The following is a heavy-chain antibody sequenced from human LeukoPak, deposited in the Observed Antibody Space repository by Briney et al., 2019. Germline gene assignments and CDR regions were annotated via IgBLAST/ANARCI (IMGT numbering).Heavy chain of an antibody. CDR2: THPGDSDT. V-gene: IGHV5-51*01. Sequence: GESLKISCKGSGYNFTNYWIGWVRQMPGKGLEWMGITHPGDSDTRYSPSFQGQVTISADKSISTAYLQWSSLKASDTAMYYCARLQSDSHSTFDYWGQGTLVTVSS. CDR3: ARLQSDSHSTFDY. J-gene: IGHJ4*02. CDR1: GYNFTNYW. D-gene: IGHD5-18*01.